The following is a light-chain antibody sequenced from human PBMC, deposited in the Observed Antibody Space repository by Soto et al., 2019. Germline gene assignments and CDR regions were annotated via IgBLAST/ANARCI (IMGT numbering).Light chain of an antibody. J-gene: IGKJ2*01. CDR2: VTS. CDR3: QQYHTSPYT. Sequence: EIVLTQSPGTLSLSPGDRATLSCRASQSVTNDYVAWYQQRPAQAPRLLIYVTSNRSNGIPDRFSGSGSGTDFTLTISRLESEDFAVYYCQQYHTSPYTFGQGTKLEF. V-gene: IGKV3-20*01. CDR1: QSVTNDY.